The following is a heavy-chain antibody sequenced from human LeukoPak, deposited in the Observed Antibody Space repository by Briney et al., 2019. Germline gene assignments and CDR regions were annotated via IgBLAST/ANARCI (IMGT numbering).Heavy chain of an antibody. CDR3: AKAPGVQLDWNCDL. Sequence: SGGPLRLPCAASGFTFCSHAMGGARRARGRGREGVSAISGSGGSKYHADSVKGRFTISRDNAKNSLYLQMNSLRAEDTALHCCAKAPGVQLDWNCDLWGRGTLVTVSS. D-gene: IGHD6-6*01. CDR1: GFTFCSHA. V-gene: IGHV3-23*01. CDR2: ISGSGGSK. J-gene: IGHJ2*01.